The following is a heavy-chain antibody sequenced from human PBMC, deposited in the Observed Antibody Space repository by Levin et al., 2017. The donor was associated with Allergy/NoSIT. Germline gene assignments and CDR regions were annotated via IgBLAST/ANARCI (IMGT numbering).Heavy chain of an antibody. D-gene: IGHD2-2*01. Sequence: SVKVSCKASGGTFSSYAISWVRQAPGQGLEWMGGIIPIFGTANYAQKFQGRVTITADESTSTAYMELSSLRSEDTAVYYCARAGCSSTSCYFGDNWFDPWGQGTLVTVSS. CDR3: ARAGCSSTSCYFGDNWFDP. J-gene: IGHJ5*02. CDR2: IIPIFGTA. V-gene: IGHV1-69*13. CDR1: GGTFSSYA.